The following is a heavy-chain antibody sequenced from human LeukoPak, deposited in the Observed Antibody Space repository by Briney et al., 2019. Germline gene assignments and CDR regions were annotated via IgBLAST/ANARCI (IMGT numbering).Heavy chain of an antibody. CDR3: AREDSSGYYYAPLWYFDL. Sequence: PSETLSLTCTVSGGSVSSGSYCWSWIRQPPGKGLEWIGYIYYSGSTNYNPSLKSRVTISVDTSKNQFSLKLSSVTAADTAVYYCAREDSSGYYYAPLWYFDLWGRGTLVTVSS. J-gene: IGHJ2*01. D-gene: IGHD3-22*01. V-gene: IGHV4-61*01. CDR2: IYYSGST. CDR1: GGSVSSGSYC.